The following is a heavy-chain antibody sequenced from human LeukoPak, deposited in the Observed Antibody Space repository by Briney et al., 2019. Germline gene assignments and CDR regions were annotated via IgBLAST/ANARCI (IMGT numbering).Heavy chain of an antibody. J-gene: IGHJ5*02. Sequence: ASVKVSCKASGYTFTNYDINWVRQAPGQGLEWMGWMNPNSGNTGYAQKFQGRVTMTRNTSISTAYMELSSLRSDDTAVYFCARGQGYCSTISCLDNWFDPWGQGTLVTVSS. CDR2: MNPNSGNT. CDR1: GYTFTNYD. CDR3: ARGQGYCSTISCLDNWFDP. V-gene: IGHV1-8*01. D-gene: IGHD2-2*01.